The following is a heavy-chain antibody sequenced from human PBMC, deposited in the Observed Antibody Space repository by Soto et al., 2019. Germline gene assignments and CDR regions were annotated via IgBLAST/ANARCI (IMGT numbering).Heavy chain of an antibody. J-gene: IGHJ5*02. Sequence: QVQLQQWGAGLLKPSETLSLTCAVYGGSFSGYYWSWIRQPPGKGLEWIGEINHSGSTNYNPSLKSRVTISVDTSKNQFSLKLRSVTAADTAVYYCARGRVVVVPAARYNWFDPWGQGTLVTVSS. CDR3: ARGRVVVVPAARYNWFDP. D-gene: IGHD2-2*01. CDR1: GGSFSGYY. V-gene: IGHV4-34*01. CDR2: INHSGST.